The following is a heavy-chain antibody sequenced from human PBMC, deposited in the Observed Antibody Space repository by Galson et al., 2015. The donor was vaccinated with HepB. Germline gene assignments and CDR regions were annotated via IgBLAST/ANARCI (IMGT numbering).Heavy chain of an antibody. V-gene: IGHV3-23*01. D-gene: IGHD7-27*01. Sequence: SLRLSCAASGFTFSSFPMTWVRQAPGKGLEWVSSMTASGDRTWYADSAKGRFSISRDNSKNTLYVQVNSLRVEDTAVYYCVKGAWGSALDFWGQGTMVTVSS. J-gene: IGHJ3*01. CDR2: MTASGDRT. CDR3: VKGAWGSALDF. CDR1: GFTFSSFP.